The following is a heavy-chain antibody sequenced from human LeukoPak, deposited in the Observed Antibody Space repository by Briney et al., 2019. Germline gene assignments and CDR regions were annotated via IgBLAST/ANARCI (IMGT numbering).Heavy chain of an antibody. CDR2: IYYSGNT. J-gene: IGHJ6*03. V-gene: IGHV4-39*01. CDR1: GVSISSSNSY. Sequence: ETLSLTCTVSGVSISSSNSYWGWIRQPPGKGLEWIGSIYYSGNTYYNASLKSQVSISIDTSKNQFSLRLTSVTAADTAVYYCARLHYGGNYGYYYYYMDVWGKGTTVTVSS. CDR3: ARLHYGGNYGYYYYYMDV. D-gene: IGHD4-23*01.